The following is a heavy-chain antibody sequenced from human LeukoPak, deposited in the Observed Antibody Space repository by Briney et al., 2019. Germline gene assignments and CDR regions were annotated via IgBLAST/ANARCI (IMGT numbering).Heavy chain of an antibody. V-gene: IGHV3-21*01. J-gene: IGHJ4*02. CDR1: GFPFTYYT. D-gene: IGHD2-2*01. CDR3: ARVGGDLVVVPAATYFDY. CDR2: VSSSSPYI. Sequence: GGSLRLSCVVSGFPFTYYTMNWVRQAPGKGLEWVSSVSSSSPYIYYADSVKGRFTISRDNAKNSVHLQMNGLRAEDTAVYYCARVGGDLVVVPAATYFDYWGQGTLVTVSS.